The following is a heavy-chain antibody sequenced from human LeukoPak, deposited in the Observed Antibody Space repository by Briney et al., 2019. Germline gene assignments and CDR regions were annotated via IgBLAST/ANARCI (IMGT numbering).Heavy chain of an antibody. CDR1: GYTFTSYA. CDR2: INTNTGNP. CDR3: ARELGSSEAIDAFDI. J-gene: IGHJ3*02. D-gene: IGHD2-2*01. V-gene: IGHV7-4-1*02. Sequence: ASVKVSCKASGYTFTSYAMNWVRQAPGQGLEWMGWINTNTGNPTFAQGFTGRFVFSLDTSVSTAYLQISSLKAEDTAVYYCARELGSSEAIDAFDIWGQGTMVTVSS.